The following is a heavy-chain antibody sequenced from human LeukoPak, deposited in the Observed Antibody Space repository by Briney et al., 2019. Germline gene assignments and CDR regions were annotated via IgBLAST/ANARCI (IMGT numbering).Heavy chain of an antibody. CDR1: GYSISSGYY. CDR2: IYHSGST. V-gene: IGHV4-38-2*02. J-gene: IGHJ4*02. D-gene: IGHD7-27*01. CDR3: ARDRWGSRDFDY. Sequence: SETLSLTCTVSGYSISSGYYWGWIRQPPGKGLEWIGSIYHSGSTYYNPSLKSRVTISVDTSKNQFSLKLSSVTAADTAVYYCARDRWGSRDFDYWGQGTLVTVSS.